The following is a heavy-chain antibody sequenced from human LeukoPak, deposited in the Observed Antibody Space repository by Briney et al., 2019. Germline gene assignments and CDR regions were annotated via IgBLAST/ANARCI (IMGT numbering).Heavy chain of an antibody. CDR1: AFTFSGYA. J-gene: IGHJ4*02. CDR2: ISGSGGNT. D-gene: IGHD1-7*01. Sequence: GGSLRLSCAASAFTFSGYAMAWVCQAPGKGLEWVSSISGSGGNTYYADSVKGRFTISRDNSKNTLYLQMNSLRAEDTAVYYCARGSRGNYDYWGQGTLVTVSS. V-gene: IGHV3-23*01. CDR3: ARGSRGNYDY.